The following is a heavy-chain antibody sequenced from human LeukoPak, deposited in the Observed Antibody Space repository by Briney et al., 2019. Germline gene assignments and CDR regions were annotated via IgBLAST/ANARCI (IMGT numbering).Heavy chain of an antibody. D-gene: IGHD6-13*01. CDR2: ISWNSGSI. J-gene: IGHJ3*02. Sequence: PGRSLRLSCAASGFTFDDYAMHWVRQAPGKGLEWVSGISWNSGSIGYADSVKGRFTISRDNAKNSLYLQINSLRAEDTAVYYCATRSATPLIAAAPEAAFDIWGQGTMVTVSS. CDR1: GFTFDDYA. CDR3: ATRSATPLIAAAPEAAFDI. V-gene: IGHV3-9*01.